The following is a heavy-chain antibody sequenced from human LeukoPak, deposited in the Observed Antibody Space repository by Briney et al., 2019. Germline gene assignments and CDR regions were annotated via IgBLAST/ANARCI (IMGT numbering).Heavy chain of an antibody. V-gene: IGHV4-34*01. CDR2: INHSGST. J-gene: IGHJ4*02. CDR1: GGSFSGYY. CDR3: ARGRGYYFDY. Sequence: SETLSLTCAVYGGSFSGYYWSWIRQPPGKGLEWIGEINHSGSTNYNPSLKSRVTISVDTSKNQSSLKLSSVTAADTAVYYCARGRGYYFDYWGQGTLVTVSS.